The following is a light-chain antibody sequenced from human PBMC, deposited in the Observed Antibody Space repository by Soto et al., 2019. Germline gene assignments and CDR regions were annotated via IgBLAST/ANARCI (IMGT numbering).Light chain of an antibody. CDR1: SSDVGGYNY. Sequence: QSALTQPASVSGSPGQSITISCTGTSSDVGGYNYVSWYQQHPGKASKLMIYEVSNRPSRFPDRFSGSKSGTSASLAISGLRSEDEGDYYCAAWDDSLSGSWVFGEGTKLTVL. J-gene: IGLJ3*02. CDR2: EVS. CDR3: AAWDDSLSGSWV. V-gene: IGLV2-14*01.